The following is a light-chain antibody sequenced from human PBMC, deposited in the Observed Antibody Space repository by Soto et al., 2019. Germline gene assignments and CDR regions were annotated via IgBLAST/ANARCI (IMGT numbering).Light chain of an antibody. V-gene: IGLV2-14*01. CDR2: EVS. CDR3: NSHATSGIRV. CDR1: STDVGGSNH. J-gene: IGLJ1*01. Sequence: QSALTQPASVSGSPGQSITISCTGTSTDVGGSNHVSWYQHHPGKAPKLIIYEVSYRPSGVSSRFSGSKSAYTASLTISGLQAEDEADYYCNSHATSGIRVFGTGTKVTVL.